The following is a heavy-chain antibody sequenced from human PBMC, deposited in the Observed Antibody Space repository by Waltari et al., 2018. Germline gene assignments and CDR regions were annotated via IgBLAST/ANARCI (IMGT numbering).Heavy chain of an antibody. J-gene: IGHJ6*02. CDR2: IIPIFGTA. D-gene: IGHD2-2*01. V-gene: IGHV1-69*05. CDR3: ARTAPGSVVVPAAMGHYYYYYGMDV. CDR1: GGTFSSYA. Sequence: QVQLVQSGAEVKKPGSSVKVSCKASGGTFSSYAISWVRQAPGQGLEWMGGIIPIFGTANYAQKCQGRVTITTDESTSTAYMELSSLRAEDTAVYYCARTAPGSVVVPAAMGHYYYYYGMDVWGQGTTVTVSS.